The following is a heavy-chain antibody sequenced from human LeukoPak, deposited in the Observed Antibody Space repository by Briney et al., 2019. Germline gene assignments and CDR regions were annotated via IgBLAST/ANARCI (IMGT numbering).Heavy chain of an antibody. CDR2: ISAYNGNT. Sequence: ASVKVSCKASGGTFSSYAISWVRQAPGQGLEWMGWISAYNGNTNYAQKLQGRVTMTTDTSTSTAYMELRSLRSDDTAVYYCARLGAAAAGKENWFDPWGQGTLVTVSS. D-gene: IGHD6-13*01. V-gene: IGHV1-18*01. CDR1: GGTFSSYA. J-gene: IGHJ5*02. CDR3: ARLGAAAAGKENWFDP.